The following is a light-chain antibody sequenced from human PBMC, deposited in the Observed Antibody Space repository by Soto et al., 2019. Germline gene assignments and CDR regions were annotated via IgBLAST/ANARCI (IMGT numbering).Light chain of an antibody. V-gene: IGLV2-11*01. J-gene: IGLJ1*01. CDR3: CSYAGTNYV. CDR1: SSDVGGYNY. Sequence: QSVLTQPRSVSGSPGQSVTISCTGTSSDVGGYNYVSWYQQHPGKAPKLMIYDVSKRPSGVPDRFSGSKSGNTASLTISGLQAEDEADYYCCSYAGTNYVFGTGTKVT. CDR2: DVS.